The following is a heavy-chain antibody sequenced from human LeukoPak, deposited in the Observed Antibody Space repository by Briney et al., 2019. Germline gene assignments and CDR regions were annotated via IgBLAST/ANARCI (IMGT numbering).Heavy chain of an antibody. D-gene: IGHD2/OR15-2a*01. J-gene: IGHJ5*02. CDR1: GGSISSYY. CDR3: ARFYTNWFDP. CDR2: IYYSGST. Sequence: TSETLSLPCTVTGGSISSYYWRWIRQPPGKGLEWIGYIYYSGSTNYNPSLKSRVTISVDTSKNQFSLKLSSVTAADTAVYYCARFYTNWFDPWGQGTLVTVSS. V-gene: IGHV4-59*13.